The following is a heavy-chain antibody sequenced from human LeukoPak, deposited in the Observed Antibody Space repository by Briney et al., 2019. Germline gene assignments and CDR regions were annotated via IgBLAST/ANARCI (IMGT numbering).Heavy chain of an antibody. V-gene: IGHV3-23*01. J-gene: IGHJ4*02. Sequence: GGSLRLSCAASGFNFGSYGMSWVRQAPGKGLEWVSAISGSGGSTYYADSVKGRFTISRDNSKNTLYLQMNSLRAEDTAVYYCAKDGFQLSRSYFDYWGQGTLVTVSS. CDR2: ISGSGGST. D-gene: IGHD3-16*02. CDR3: AKDGFQLSRSYFDY. CDR1: GFNFGSYG.